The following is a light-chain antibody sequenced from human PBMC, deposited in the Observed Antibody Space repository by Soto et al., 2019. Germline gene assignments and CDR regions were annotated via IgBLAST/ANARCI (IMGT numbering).Light chain of an antibody. CDR3: QQYHTYPHT. Sequence: DIQMTQSPSSLSASIGVRVTITCRASHGISNFLGWFQQKPGKAPKPLIYAATRLQSGVPSRISGSGSGTEFLLTITSLQPDDFATYYCQQYHTYPHTFGPGTTVDFK. CDR2: AAT. J-gene: IGKJ3*01. CDR1: HGISNF. V-gene: IGKV1-16*01.